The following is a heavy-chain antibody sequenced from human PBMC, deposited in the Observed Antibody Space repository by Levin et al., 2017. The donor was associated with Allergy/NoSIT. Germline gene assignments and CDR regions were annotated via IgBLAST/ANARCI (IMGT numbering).Heavy chain of an antibody. CDR1: GGSFSGYY. CDR3: ARVGLYNDYEWRIGWFDP. Sequence: SETLSLTCAVYGGSFSGYYWSWIRQPPGKGLEWIGEINHSGSTTYNPSLNSRVTVSVDTSKNQFSLNLSPVTAADTAVSYCARVGLYNDYEWRIGWFDPWGQGTLVTVSS. J-gene: IGHJ5*02. CDR2: INHSGST. D-gene: IGHD5-12*01. V-gene: IGHV4-34*01.